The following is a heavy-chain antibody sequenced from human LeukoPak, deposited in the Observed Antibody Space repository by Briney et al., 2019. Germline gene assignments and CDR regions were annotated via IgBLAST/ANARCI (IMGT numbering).Heavy chain of an antibody. CDR2: IYTSGST. D-gene: IGHD4-17*01. J-gene: IGHJ4*02. V-gene: IGHV4-61*02. Sequence: SETLSLTCTVSGGSISSGSYYWSWIRQPAGKGLEWIGRIYTSGSTNYNPSLKSRVTISVDTSKNQFSLKLSSVTAADTAVYYCARDDYAVLFDYWGQGTLVTVSS. CDR1: GGSISSGSYY. CDR3: ARDDYAVLFDY.